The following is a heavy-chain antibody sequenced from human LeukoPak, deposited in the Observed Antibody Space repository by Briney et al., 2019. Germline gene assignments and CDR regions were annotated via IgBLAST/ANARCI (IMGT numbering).Heavy chain of an antibody. CDR2: IYYSGSA. V-gene: IGHV4-59*08. J-gene: IGHJ4*02. Sequence: PSETLSLTCTVSGGSMSDYYWGWIRQPPGKRLEWIGHIYYSGSAYCNPSLKSRVTISIDTSKNQFSLKLTSVTAADTAIYYCARRGYFDYWGQGILVTVSA. CDR3: ARRGYFDY. CDR1: GGSMSDYY.